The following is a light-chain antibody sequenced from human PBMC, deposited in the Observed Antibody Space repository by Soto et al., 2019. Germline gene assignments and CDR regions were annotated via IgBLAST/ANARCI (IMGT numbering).Light chain of an antibody. J-gene: IGLJ1*01. CDR1: ALPKQY. CDR3: QSADTSGNYKV. Sequence: SYELAQPPSVSVSPGQTASITCSGDALPKQYAFWYQQKPGQAPVLVIYKDNERPSGIPERFSGSSSGTTVTLTISGVQAEDEADYYCQSADTSGNYKVFGAGTKVTVL. V-gene: IGLV3-25*02. CDR2: KDN.